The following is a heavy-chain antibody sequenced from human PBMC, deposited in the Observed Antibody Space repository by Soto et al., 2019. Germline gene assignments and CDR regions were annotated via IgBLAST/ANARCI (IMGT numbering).Heavy chain of an antibody. J-gene: IGHJ5*02. CDR2: IYHTGNA. Sequence: SETLSLTCSVSGDSISNSRFYWAWNRQPPGEGLEWIGSIYHTGNAYYNPSLKSRVTISVDTSKNQFSLKLTSVTAADAALYYCARDFFDSSDYTTNWFDPWGQGTLVTVS. CDR3: ARDFFDSSDYTTNWFDP. V-gene: IGHV4-39*01. D-gene: IGHD3-22*01. CDR1: GDSISNSRFY.